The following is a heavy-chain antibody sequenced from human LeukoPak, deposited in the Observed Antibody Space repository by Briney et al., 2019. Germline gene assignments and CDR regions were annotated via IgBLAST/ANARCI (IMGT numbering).Heavy chain of an antibody. CDR3: ANLHYGSGSVSDF. Sequence: GESLRISCKGSGYNFISWVRQMPGKGLEWTGRIDPSDSYATYNPSFQGHVTISADKSISTAYLQWSSLKASDTAMYYCANLHYGSGSVSDFWGQGTLVTVSS. CDR1: GYNF. V-gene: IGHV5-10-1*01. D-gene: IGHD3-10*01. J-gene: IGHJ4*02. CDR2: IDPSDSYA.